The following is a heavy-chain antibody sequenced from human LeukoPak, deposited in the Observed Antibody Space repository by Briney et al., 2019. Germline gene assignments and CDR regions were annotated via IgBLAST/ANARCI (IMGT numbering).Heavy chain of an antibody. Sequence: GASVKVSCMPSGYTYTIYYHHWGRQAPGQGPGGMGVINPSDGSASYAQKFEGRLTMTRDTSTITLSMELSSLTSDDTAVYYCTRDLVRWKPGGLHGDTRFDPWGQGTLVTVSS. CDR2: INPSDGSA. V-gene: IGHV1-46*01. J-gene: IGHJ5*02. D-gene: IGHD4-23*01. CDR1: GYTYTIYY. CDR3: TRDLVRWKPGGLHGDTRFDP.